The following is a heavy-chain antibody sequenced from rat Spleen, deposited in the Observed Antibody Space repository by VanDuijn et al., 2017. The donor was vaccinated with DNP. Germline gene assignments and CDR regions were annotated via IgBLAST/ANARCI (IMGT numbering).Heavy chain of an antibody. CDR1: GFNFNDYW. J-gene: IGHJ3*01. CDR3: ASGYGGYPFAY. Sequence: EVKLVESGGGLVQPGRSLKLSCAASGFNFNDYWMGWVRQAPGKGLEWIGEIDKDSSPKKYNPSLKDKFTISRDNAQNTLYLQMSKLGSEDTATYYCASGYGGYPFAYWGQGTLVTVSS. CDR2: IDKDSSPK. D-gene: IGHD1-11*01. V-gene: IGHV4-2*01.